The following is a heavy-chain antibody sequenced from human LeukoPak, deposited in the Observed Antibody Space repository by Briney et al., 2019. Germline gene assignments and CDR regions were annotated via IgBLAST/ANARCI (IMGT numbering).Heavy chain of an antibody. J-gene: IGHJ4*01. CDR3: ARDRVGGDLTGVSLY. D-gene: IGHD4-17*01. CDR2: ISAYNGNT. V-gene: IGHV1-18*01. CDR1: GYPVDNFG. Sequence: ASVKVSCKASGYPVDNFGLTWVRQAPGQGLEWMGWISAYNGNTHYAQKFRGRLTLTTETSTSTAYLESRSLKSDDTAVYYCARDRVGGDLTGVSLYWGQGTLVTVSS.